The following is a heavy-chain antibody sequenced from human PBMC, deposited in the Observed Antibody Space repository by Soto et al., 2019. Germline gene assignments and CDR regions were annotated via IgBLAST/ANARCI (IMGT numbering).Heavy chain of an antibody. Sequence: GGSLRLSCAASGFTFSSYSMNWVRQATGKGLEWVSYISSSSSTIYYADSVKGRFTISRDNAKNSLYLQMNSLRAEDTAVYYCARQSSGYDYVRGVDYFDYWGQGTLVTVSS. D-gene: IGHD5-12*01. CDR3: ARQSSGYDYVRGVDYFDY. J-gene: IGHJ4*02. V-gene: IGHV3-48*01. CDR1: GFTFSSYS. CDR2: ISSSSSTI.